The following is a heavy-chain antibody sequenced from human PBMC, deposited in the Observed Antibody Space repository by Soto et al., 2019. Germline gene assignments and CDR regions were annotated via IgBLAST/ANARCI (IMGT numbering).Heavy chain of an antibody. Sequence: PGGSLRLSCAASGFTFSSYSMNWVRQAPGKGLEWVSSISSSSSYIYYADSVKGRFTISRDNAKNSLYLQMNSLRAEDTAVYYCAYSSWTNAAFDYWGQGTLVTVSS. V-gene: IGHV3-21*01. CDR2: ISSSSSYI. D-gene: IGHD6-13*01. CDR1: GFTFSSYS. J-gene: IGHJ4*02. CDR3: AYSSWTNAAFDY.